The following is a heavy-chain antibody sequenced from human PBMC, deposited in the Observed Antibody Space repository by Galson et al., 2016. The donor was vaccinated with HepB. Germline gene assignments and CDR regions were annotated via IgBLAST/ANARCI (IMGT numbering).Heavy chain of an antibody. J-gene: IGHJ4*02. D-gene: IGHD3-16*01. V-gene: IGHV3-23*01. Sequence: SLRLSCAASGFTFNAYAMSWVRQSPGKGLEWVSAITSSGVGTFYTDSVKGRFTISRDNSKNTLYLQMNSLRVEDTATYFCEQRRLGLGNFYFDYWGQGTLVTVSS. CDR2: ITSSGVGT. CDR3: EQRRLGLGNFYFDY. CDR1: GFTFNAYA.